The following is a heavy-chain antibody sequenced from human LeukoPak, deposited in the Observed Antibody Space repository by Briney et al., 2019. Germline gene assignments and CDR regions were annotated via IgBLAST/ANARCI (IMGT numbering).Heavy chain of an antibody. CDR1: GYTFTSYG. CDR2: INPNSGGT. D-gene: IGHD3-9*01. CDR3: ARCYDILTDFDY. J-gene: IGHJ4*02. Sequence: ASVKVSCKASGYTFTSYGISWVRQAPGQGLEWMGWINPNSGGTNYAQKFQGRVTMTRDTSISTAYMELSRLRSDDTAVYYCARCYDILTDFDYWGQGTLVTVSS. V-gene: IGHV1-2*02.